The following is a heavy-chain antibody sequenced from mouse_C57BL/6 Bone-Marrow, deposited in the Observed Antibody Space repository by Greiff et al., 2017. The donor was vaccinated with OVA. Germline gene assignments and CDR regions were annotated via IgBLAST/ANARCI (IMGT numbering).Heavy chain of an antibody. CDR3: ARWGDDGYYYFDY. D-gene: IGHD2-3*01. CDR1: GYTFTSYG. CDR2: IYPRSGNT. V-gene: IGHV1-81*01. Sequence: VQLQESGAELARPGASVKLSCKASGYTFTSYGISWVKQRTGQGLEWIGEIYPRSGNTYYNEKFKGKATLTADKSSSTAYMELRSLTSEDSAVYFCARWGDDGYYYFDYWGQGTTLTVSS. J-gene: IGHJ2*01.